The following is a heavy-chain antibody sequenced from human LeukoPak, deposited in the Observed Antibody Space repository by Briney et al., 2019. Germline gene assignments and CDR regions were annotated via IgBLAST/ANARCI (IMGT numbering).Heavy chain of an antibody. V-gene: IGHV5-51*01. CDR3: ARQTRDDILTGYCDY. CDR2: IYPGDSDT. D-gene: IGHD3-9*01. CDR1: GYSFTSYW. J-gene: IGHJ4*02. Sequence: GESLKISCKGSGYSFTSYWIDWVRQMPGKGLEWMGIIYPGDSDTRYSPSFQGQVTISADKSISTAYLQWSSLKASDTAMYYCARQTRDDILTGYCDYWGQGTLVTVSS.